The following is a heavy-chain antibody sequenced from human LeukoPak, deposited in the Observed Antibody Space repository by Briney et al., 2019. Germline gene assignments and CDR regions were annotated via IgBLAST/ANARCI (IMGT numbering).Heavy chain of an antibody. V-gene: IGHV4-39*07. CDR3: ARARVPGSYSPKGPFDY. CDR1: GGSISSSSYY. J-gene: IGHJ4*02. Sequence: PSETLSLTCTVSGGSISSSSYYWGWIRQPPGKGLEWIGSMYYSGSIFYNPSLKSRVTISINTSKNQFSLKVSSVTAADTAVYYCARARVPGSYSPKGPFDYWGRGTLVAVSS. D-gene: IGHD3-10*01. CDR2: MYYSGSI.